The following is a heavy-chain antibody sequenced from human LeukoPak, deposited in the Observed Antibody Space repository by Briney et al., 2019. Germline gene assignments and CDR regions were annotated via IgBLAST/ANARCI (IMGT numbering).Heavy chain of an antibody. CDR1: GFTFSNFA. CDR2: ISGSAGST. J-gene: IGHJ6*03. V-gene: IGHV3-23*01. CDR3: AKGSSSRFYYYMAV. D-gene: IGHD4-17*01. Sequence: PGGSLRLSCAASGFTFSNFAMTWVRQAPGKGLEQVSGISGSAGSTNYADSVKGRFTISRDNSKNTLYLQMNNLRVGDTAVYYCAKGSSSRFYYYMAVWGKGTTVTVSS.